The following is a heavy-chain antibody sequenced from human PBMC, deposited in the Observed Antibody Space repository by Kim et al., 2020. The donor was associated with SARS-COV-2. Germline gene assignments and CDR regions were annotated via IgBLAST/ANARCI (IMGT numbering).Heavy chain of an antibody. Sequence: PSLKSRVTISVDKSKNQFSLKLSSVTAADTAVYYCARKGPAGLFTANFDYWGQGTLVTVSS. D-gene: IGHD3-16*01. J-gene: IGHJ4*02. V-gene: IGHV4-4*02. CDR3: ARKGPAGLFTANFDY.